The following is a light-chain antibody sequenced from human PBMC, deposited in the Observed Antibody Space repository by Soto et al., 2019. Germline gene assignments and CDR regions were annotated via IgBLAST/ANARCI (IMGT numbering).Light chain of an antibody. CDR2: GAS. J-gene: IGKJ1*01. CDR3: QQYGSSGT. Sequence: EIVLTQSPGTLSLSPGGRATLSCRASQSVSSSYLAWYKQKPGQAPRLLIYGASSRATGIPDRFSGSGSGTDFALTISRLEPEDFAVYYCQQYGSSGTFGQGTKVDIK. CDR1: QSVSSSY. V-gene: IGKV3-20*01.